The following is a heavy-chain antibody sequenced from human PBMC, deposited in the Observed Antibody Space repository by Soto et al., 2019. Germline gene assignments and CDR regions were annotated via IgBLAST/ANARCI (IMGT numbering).Heavy chain of an antibody. V-gene: IGHV1-24*01. CDR2: FDPEDGET. CDR3: ATASMVRGSLDY. D-gene: IGHD3-10*01. J-gene: IGHJ4*02. Sequence: ASVKVSCKVSGYTLTELSMHWVRQAPGKGLEWMGGFDPEDGETIYAQKFQGRVTMTEDTSTDTAYMELSSLRSEDTAVYYCATASMVRGSLDYWGQGTLVNVS. CDR1: GYTLTELS.